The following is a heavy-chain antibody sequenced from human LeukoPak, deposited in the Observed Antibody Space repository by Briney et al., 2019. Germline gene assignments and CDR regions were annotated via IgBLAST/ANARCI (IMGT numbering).Heavy chain of an antibody. Sequence: PSETLSLTCTVSGGSISSHYWSWIRQPPGKGLEWIGSIYYSGSTYYNPSLKSRVTISVDTSKNQFSLKLSSVTAADTAVYYCARVGLVDIVAWAHWFDPWGQGTLVTVSS. D-gene: IGHD5-12*01. J-gene: IGHJ5*02. CDR2: IYYSGST. V-gene: IGHV4-59*11. CDR3: ARVGLVDIVAWAHWFDP. CDR1: GGSISSHY.